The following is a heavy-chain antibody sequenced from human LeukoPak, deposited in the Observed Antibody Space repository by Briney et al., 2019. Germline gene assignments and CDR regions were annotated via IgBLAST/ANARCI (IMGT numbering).Heavy chain of an antibody. CDR1: GYTFTSYA. Sequence: ASVKVSCKASGYTFTSYAMNWVRQAPGQGLEWMGWIKTNTGNPTYAQGFTGRFVFSLDTSVSAAYLQISSPKAEDTAVYYCARDLTMTVVAIGYWGQGTLVTVSS. D-gene: IGHD3-22*01. CDR3: ARDLTMTVVAIGY. J-gene: IGHJ4*02. CDR2: IKTNTGNP. V-gene: IGHV7-4-1*02.